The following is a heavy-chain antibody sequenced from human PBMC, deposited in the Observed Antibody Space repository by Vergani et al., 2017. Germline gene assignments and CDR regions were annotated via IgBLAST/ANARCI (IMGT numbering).Heavy chain of an antibody. J-gene: IGHJ6*02. Sequence: EVKLLESGGDLVQPGGSLRLSCAASGFTFNQYAMNWVRQAPGKGLEWVSGISGSGGSTNYAGSVKGRFTISRDSSKNTLYLQMNSLSAGDTAVYYCAKANPRNSGYDYLYYYHSMDVWGQGTTVTVSS. CDR2: ISGSGGST. V-gene: IGHV3-23*01. D-gene: IGHD5-12*01. CDR3: AKANPRNSGYDYLYYYHSMDV. CDR1: GFTFNQYA.